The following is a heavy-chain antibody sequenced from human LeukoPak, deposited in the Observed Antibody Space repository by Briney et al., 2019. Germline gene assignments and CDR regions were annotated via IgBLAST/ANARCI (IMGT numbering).Heavy chain of an antibody. Sequence: GGSLRLSCAESGFTFTAYGMHWVRQAPGKGLEWVAFIRYDGSQKYYADSVKGRFTISRDNSKSTLFLQMSSLRAEDTAVYYCAKGTYCSGGRCYLDPIDALDIWGQGTMVTVSS. CDR3: AKGTYCSGGRCYLDPIDALDI. CDR2: IRYDGSQK. CDR1: GFTFTAYG. V-gene: IGHV3-30*02. D-gene: IGHD2-15*01. J-gene: IGHJ3*02.